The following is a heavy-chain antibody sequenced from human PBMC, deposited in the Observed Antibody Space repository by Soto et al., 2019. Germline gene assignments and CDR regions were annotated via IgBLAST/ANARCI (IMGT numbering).Heavy chain of an antibody. CDR3: ARDMYATVTTDY. CDR2: ISSSSSYI. V-gene: IGHV3-21*01. Sequence: GGSLRLSCAASGFTFSSYSMNWVRQAPGKGLEWVSSISSSSSYIYYADSVKGRFTISRDNAKNSLYLQMNSLRAEDTAVYYCARDMYATVTTDYWGQGTLVTVSS. D-gene: IGHD4-17*01. J-gene: IGHJ4*02. CDR1: GFTFSSYS.